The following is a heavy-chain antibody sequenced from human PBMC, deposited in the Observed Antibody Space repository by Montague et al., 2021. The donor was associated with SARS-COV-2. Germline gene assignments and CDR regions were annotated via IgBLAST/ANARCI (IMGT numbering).Heavy chain of an antibody. J-gene: IGHJ4*02. V-gene: IGHV3-33*01. D-gene: IGHD1-14*01. Sequence: SLRLSCAASGFTFSSYGMHWVRQAPSKGLEWVAVIWYDGSNKYYADSVKGRFTISRDNSENTLYLQMNSLRAEDTAVYYCARDREPEGIDYWGQGTLVTVSS. CDR3: ARDREPEGIDY. CDR1: GFTFSSYG. CDR2: IWYDGSNK.